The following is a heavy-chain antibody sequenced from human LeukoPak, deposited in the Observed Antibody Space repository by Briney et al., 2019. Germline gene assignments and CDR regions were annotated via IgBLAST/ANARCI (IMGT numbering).Heavy chain of an antibody. D-gene: IGHD3-9*01. CDR3: GRGLTVAGAKYYFDY. Sequence: GGSLRLSCAASGFTFSSYAMSWVRQAQGKGLEWVAFIRSKIYGGAPEYAASVKGRFTVSRDDSKSIAYLQMNSLNTEDTAVYFCGRGLTVAGAKYYFDYWGQGTLVTVSS. CDR2: IRSKIYGGAP. J-gene: IGHJ4*02. V-gene: IGHV3-49*04. CDR1: GFTFSSYA.